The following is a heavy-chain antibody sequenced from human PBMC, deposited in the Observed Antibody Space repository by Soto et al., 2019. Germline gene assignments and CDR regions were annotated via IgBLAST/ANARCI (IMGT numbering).Heavy chain of an antibody. Sequence: SVKVSCKASEGTFSSPTNNWVRQAPAQGLEWMVSIIAILGIAIYAQKFEGRVTITADKSASTANMELSSLRSDDSAVYYCARDSTDSGYDYYFCYWGQGTLVTVSS. CDR3: ARDSTDSGYDYYFCY. CDR2: IIAILGIA. J-gene: IGHJ4*02. D-gene: IGHD5-12*01. CDR1: EGTFSSPT. V-gene: IGHV1-69*04.